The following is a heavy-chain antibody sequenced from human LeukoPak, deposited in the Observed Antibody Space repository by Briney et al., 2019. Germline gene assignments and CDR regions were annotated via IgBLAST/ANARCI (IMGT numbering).Heavy chain of an antibody. Sequence: GRSLRLSCAASGFTFSSYGMHWVRQAPGKGLEWVAVISYDGSNKYYADSVKGRFTISRDNSKNTLYLQMNSLRAEDTAVYYCAKGLRYSDNWGQGTLVTVS. D-gene: IGHD3-9*01. CDR3: AKGLRYSDN. J-gene: IGHJ4*02. CDR1: GFTFSSYG. CDR2: ISYDGSNK. V-gene: IGHV3-30*18.